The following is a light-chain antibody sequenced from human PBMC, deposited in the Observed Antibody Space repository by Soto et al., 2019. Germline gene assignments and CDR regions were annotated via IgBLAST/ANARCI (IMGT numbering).Light chain of an antibody. CDR2: SNN. CDR3: AAWDDSLNGVV. Sequence: QSVLTQPPSASGTPGQRVTISCSGSSSNIGSKTVNWYQQLPGTAPKLLIYSNNQRPSGVPDRFSGSKSGTSASLAISGLQXXXXXDYYCAAWDDSLNGVVFGGGTKLT. CDR1: SSNIGSKT. V-gene: IGLV1-44*01. J-gene: IGLJ2*01.